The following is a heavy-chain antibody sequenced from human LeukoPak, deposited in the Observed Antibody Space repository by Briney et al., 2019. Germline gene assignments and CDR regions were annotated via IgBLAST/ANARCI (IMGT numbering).Heavy chain of an antibody. CDR3: ARGPIIDIAIVPAADEYYYMDV. CDR1: GYTFTSYA. V-gene: IGHV1-18*01. Sequence: SVKVSCKASGYTFTSYAITWVRQAPGQGLEWMGWISAYNGNTKYGQRLQGRVTMTTDTSTSTAYMELRSLRSDDTAVYYCARGPIIDIAIVPAADEYYYMDVWGKGTTVTVSS. J-gene: IGHJ6*03. CDR2: ISAYNGNT. D-gene: IGHD2-2*01.